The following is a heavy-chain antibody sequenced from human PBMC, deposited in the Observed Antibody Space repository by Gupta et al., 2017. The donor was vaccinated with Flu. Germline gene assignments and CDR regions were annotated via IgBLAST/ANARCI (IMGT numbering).Heavy chain of an antibody. CDR1: GGTFNSYA. J-gene: IGHJ4*02. D-gene: IGHD3-10*01. CDR2: LIPMFGTA. CDR3: ATDLRGGYFDY. Sequence: QVQLVQSGAEVKTPGSSVKVSCKAYGGTFNSYAVIWVQQAPGQGLEWLGGLIPMFGTANYAQKFQGRVTISADESTSTAYMELSSLRSEDTAVYYCATDLRGGYFDYWGQGTLVTVSS. V-gene: IGHV1-69*01.